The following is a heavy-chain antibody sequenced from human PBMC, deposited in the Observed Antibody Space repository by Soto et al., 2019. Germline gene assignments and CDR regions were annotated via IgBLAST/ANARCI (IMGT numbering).Heavy chain of an antibody. CDR2: IGVSADDT. J-gene: IGHJ4*02. CDR3: AKYSAAGSRYFDF. Sequence: GGSLRLSCAASGFTFRTYPMTWARQAPGKGLEWVSVIGVSADDTHYADSVKGRFTISRDNSKNTLFLQMNSLRAEDTAVYYCAKYSAAGSRYFDFWGQGTLVTVSS. V-gene: IGHV3-23*01. D-gene: IGHD6-13*01. CDR1: GFTFRTYP.